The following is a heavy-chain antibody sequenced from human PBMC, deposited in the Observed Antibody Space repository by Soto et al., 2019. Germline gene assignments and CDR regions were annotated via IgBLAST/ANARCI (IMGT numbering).Heavy chain of an antibody. CDR1: GYTFTSYG. V-gene: IGHV1-18*01. CDR3: ARDRAEGLRFLEWLLTLPLAY. D-gene: IGHD3-3*01. CDR2: ISAYNGNT. J-gene: IGHJ4*02. Sequence: ASVKVSCKASGYTFTSYGISWVRQAPGQGLEWMGWISAYNGNTNYAQKLQGRVTMTTDTSTSTAYMELRSLRSDDTAVYYCARDRAEGLRFLEWLLTLPLAYWGQGTLVTVSS.